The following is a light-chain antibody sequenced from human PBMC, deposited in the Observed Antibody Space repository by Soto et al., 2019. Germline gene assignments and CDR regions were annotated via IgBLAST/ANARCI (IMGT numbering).Light chain of an antibody. CDR3: SSYAGSNIVV. V-gene: IGLV1-40*01. Sequence: QSVLTQPPSVSGAPGQRVTISCTGSSSNIGAGYDVHWYQQLPGTAPKLMIYEVSERPSGVPDRFSGSKSGNTASLTVSGLQAEDEADYYCSSYAGSNIVVFGGGTKLTVL. CDR2: EVS. CDR1: SSNIGAGYD. J-gene: IGLJ2*01.